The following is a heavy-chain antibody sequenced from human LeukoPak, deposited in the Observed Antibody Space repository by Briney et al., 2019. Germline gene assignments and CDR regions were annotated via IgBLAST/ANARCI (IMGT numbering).Heavy chain of an antibody. D-gene: IGHD3-10*01. CDR1: GYTFTGYY. CDR3: ARDLTLTMVRGVIIPALGY. V-gene: IGHV1-2*02. J-gene: IGHJ4*02. Sequence: ASVKVSCKASGYTFTGYYIHWVRQAPGQGLEWMGWINPNSGGTNYAQKFQGRVTMTRDTSISTAYMELSRLRSDDTAVYYCARDLTLTMVRGVIIPALGYWGQGTLVTVSS. CDR2: INPNSGGT.